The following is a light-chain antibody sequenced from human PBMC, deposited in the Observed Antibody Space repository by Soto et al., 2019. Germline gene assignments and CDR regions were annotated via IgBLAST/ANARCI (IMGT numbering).Light chain of an antibody. Sequence: QSVLPRPASVSWSPGHSITISCTGTSSDVGGYNYVSWYQQRPGKAPKLMIYEVNNRPSGISNRFSGSKSGNTASLTISGLQAEEEADYYCSSSTTSSNIVFGTGTKVTVL. J-gene: IGLJ1*01. CDR2: EVN. CDR1: SSDVGGYNY. CDR3: SSSTTSSNIV. V-gene: IGLV2-14*01.